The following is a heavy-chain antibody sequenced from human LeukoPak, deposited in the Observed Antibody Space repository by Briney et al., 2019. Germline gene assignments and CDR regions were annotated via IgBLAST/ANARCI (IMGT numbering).Heavy chain of an antibody. CDR1: GFTFSGYW. CDR2: INSDGGNT. CDR3: ARELSGSSSRHFDY. V-gene: IGHV3-74*01. Sequence: GGSLRLSCAASGFTFSGYWMHWVRQAPGKGLVWVSRINSDGGNTNYADSVKGRFTISRNNAKDTLYLQMNSLRAEDTAVYYCARELSGSSSRHFDYWGQGTLVTVSS. J-gene: IGHJ4*02. D-gene: IGHD6-13*01.